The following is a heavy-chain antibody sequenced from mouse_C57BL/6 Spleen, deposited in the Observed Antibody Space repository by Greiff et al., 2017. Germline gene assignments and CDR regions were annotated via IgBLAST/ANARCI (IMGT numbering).Heavy chain of an antibody. CDR3: ARPDYGSYGAMDY. D-gene: IGHD2-1*01. CDR2: ISSGSSTI. Sequence: EVKLVESGGGLVKPGGSLKLSCAASGFTFSDYGMHWVRQAPEKGLEWVAYISSGSSTIYYADPVKGRFTISRDNAKNTLFLQMSSLRSEDTAVYYCARPDYGSYGAMDYWGQGTSVTVSS. V-gene: IGHV5-17*01. CDR1: GFTFSDYG. J-gene: IGHJ4*01.